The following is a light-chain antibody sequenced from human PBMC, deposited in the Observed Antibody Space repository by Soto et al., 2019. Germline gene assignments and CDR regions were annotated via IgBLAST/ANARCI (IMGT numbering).Light chain of an antibody. J-gene: IGKJ1*01. CDR2: DAS. Sequence: EIVLTQSPGTLSLSPGERATLSCRASQTVSSTSLAWYQQRPGQAPRLLIFDASTRVTSIPDRFSGSGSGTDFTLTISRLEPEDFAVYFCQLYAISPKTFGQGTKVDIK. CDR1: QTVSSTS. CDR3: QLYAISPKT. V-gene: IGKV3-20*01.